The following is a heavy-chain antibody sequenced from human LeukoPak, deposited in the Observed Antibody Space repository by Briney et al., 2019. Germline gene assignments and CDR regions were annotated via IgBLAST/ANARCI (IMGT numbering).Heavy chain of an antibody. J-gene: IGHJ3*02. CDR2: INPNSGDT. CDR1: GYSFTDHY. CDR3: AAAHSYCSSTSCYPGDAFDI. Sequence: ASVKVSCKASGYSFTDHYLHWVRQAPGQGLEWMGWINPNSGDTNYAQKFQGRVTMTRDTSISTAYMELSRLRSDDTAVYYCAAAHSYCSSTSCYPGDAFDIWGQGTMVTVSS. V-gene: IGHV1-2*02. D-gene: IGHD2-2*01.